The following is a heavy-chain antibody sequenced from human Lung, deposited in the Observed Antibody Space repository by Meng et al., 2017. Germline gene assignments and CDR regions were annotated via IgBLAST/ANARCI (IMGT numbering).Heavy chain of an antibody. D-gene: IGHD4-11*01. CDR1: GGSFSDYY. Sequence: VQVQQCGVGRLKPSETLLLTCVVIGGSFSDYYWSWIRQPPGKGLEWIGEINHSGSTTYNPSLESRATISVDTSQNNLFLKLSSVTAADSAVYYCARGPTTMAHDFDYWGQGALVTVSS. V-gene: IGHV4-34*01. J-gene: IGHJ4*02. CDR3: ARGPTTMAHDFDY. CDR2: INHSGST.